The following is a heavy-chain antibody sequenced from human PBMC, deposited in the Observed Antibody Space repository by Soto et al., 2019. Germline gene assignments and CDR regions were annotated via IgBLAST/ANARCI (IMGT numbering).Heavy chain of an antibody. D-gene: IGHD2-8*01. J-gene: IGHJ5*02. CDR2: IVVGSGNT. CDR1: GFTFTSSA. V-gene: IGHV1-58*01. CDR3: AADPDQYCTNGVCYTGWFDP. Sequence: SVKVSCKASGFTFTSSAVQWVRLARGQRLEWIGWIVVGSGNTNYAQKFQERVTITRDMSTSTAYMELSSLRSEDTAVYYCAADPDQYCTNGVCYTGWFDPWGQGTLATVSS.